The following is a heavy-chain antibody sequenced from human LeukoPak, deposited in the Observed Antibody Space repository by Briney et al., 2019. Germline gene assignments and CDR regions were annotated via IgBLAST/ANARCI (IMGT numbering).Heavy chain of an antibody. J-gene: IGHJ4*02. D-gene: IGHD3-9*01. Sequence: GGSLRLSCAASGFTFSNYAMSWVRQAPGKGLEWVSAITGRGGNTYYADSVKGRFTISRDNSKNTVFLQMNSLRAEDTAVYYCAKWGDYDVLTGYYVSDYWGQGTLVTVSS. V-gene: IGHV3-23*01. CDR3: AKWGDYDVLTGYYVSDY. CDR2: ITGRGGNT. CDR1: GFTFSNYA.